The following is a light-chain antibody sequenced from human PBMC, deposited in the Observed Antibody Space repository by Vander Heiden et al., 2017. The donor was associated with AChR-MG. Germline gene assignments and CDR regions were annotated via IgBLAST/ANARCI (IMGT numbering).Light chain of an antibody. CDR3: QQRSNTGT. J-gene: IGKJ4*01. V-gene: IGKV3-11*01. CDR1: QSVTSY. Sequence: EIVLTQSPATLSLSPGERATLSCRASQSVTSYLAWYQQKPGQAPRLLIYDASNRATGIPARFSGSGSGTDFTLTISSLEPEDFAVYYWQQRSNTGTFGGGTKVEIK. CDR2: DAS.